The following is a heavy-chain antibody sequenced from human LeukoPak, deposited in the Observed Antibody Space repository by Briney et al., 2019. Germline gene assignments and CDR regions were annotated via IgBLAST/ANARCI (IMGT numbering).Heavy chain of an antibody. CDR3: ARCLGRVSGNSIDY. D-gene: IGHD3-10*01. Sequence: KASETVSLTCAVYGVSFSGYYWIWIRQPPGKGLEWIGEINHSESNNYNPSLSSRVTISVDTSKNQFSLKLSSVTAADTAVYYCARCLGRVSGNSIDYWGQGTLVTVSS. CDR2: INHSESN. CDR1: GVSFSGYY. V-gene: IGHV4-34*01. J-gene: IGHJ4*02.